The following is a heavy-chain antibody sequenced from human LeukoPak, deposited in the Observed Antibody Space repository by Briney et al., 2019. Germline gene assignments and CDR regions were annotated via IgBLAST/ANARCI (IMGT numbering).Heavy chain of an antibody. CDR3: AKGHTVGALYYFDY. D-gene: IGHD1-26*01. CDR2: INDNGGGS. CDR1: GFTFSRYA. J-gene: IGHJ4*02. V-gene: IGHV3-23*01. Sequence: GGSLRLSCAASGFTFSRYAMSWVRQAPGKGLEWVSTINDNGGGSYSADSVRGRFTISRDNSKNTLSLQMNSLRAEDTAVYYCAKGHTVGALYYFDYRGQGTLVTVSS.